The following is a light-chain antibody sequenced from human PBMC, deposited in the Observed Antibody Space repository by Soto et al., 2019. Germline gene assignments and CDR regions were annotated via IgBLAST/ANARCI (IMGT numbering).Light chain of an antibody. CDR3: QQVKSYPRT. Sequence: DIQLTQYPFFLSASVGDRVTITCRASQAITNNLAWYQQTPGKPPNILIYQESTLQSGVPSRFSGSKSGTQFTLTFDSLQPEDFITYYCQQVKSYPRTFGGGSKVDI. J-gene: IGKJ4*01. CDR2: QES. V-gene: IGKV1-9*01. CDR1: QAITNN.